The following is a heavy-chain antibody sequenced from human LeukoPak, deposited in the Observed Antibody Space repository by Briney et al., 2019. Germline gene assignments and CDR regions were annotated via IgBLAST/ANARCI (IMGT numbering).Heavy chain of an antibody. J-gene: IGHJ3*02. CDR3: ARGSVAARNDAFDI. CDR2: IYYSGST. D-gene: IGHD6-6*01. V-gene: IGHV4-59*01. CDR1: GGSISSYY. Sequence: SETLSLTCTVSGGSISSYYWSWIRQPPGKGLEWIAYIYYSGSTNYNPSLKSRVTISVDTSKNQFSLKLSSVTAADTAVYYCARGSVAARNDAFDIWAKGQWSPSLQ.